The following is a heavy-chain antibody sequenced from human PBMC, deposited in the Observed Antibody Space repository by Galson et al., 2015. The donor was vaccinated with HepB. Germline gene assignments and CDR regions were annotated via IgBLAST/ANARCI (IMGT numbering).Heavy chain of an antibody. Sequence: SLRLSCAAPGFTFSSYGMHWVRQAPGKGLEWVAVIWYDGSNKYYADSVKGRFTISRDNSKNTLYLQMNSLRAEDTAVYYCARGGHKAGRPYYYYYMDVWGKGTTVTVSS. CDR2: IWYDGSNK. V-gene: IGHV3-33*08. J-gene: IGHJ6*03. D-gene: IGHD1-1*01. CDR3: ARGGHKAGRPYYYYYMDV. CDR1: GFTFSSYG.